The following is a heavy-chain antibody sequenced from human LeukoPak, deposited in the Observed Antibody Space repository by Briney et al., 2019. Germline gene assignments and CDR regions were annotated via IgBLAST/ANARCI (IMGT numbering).Heavy chain of an antibody. Sequence: GGSLRLSCAASGFTFSSSSMNWVRQAPGKGLEWVSLITGNGGTTHYADSAKGRFTISRDNSKNTLYLQMNSLRAEDTAVYYCAIDYDSSGSYFDYWGQGTLVTVSS. CDR3: AIDYDSSGSYFDY. J-gene: IGHJ4*02. CDR2: ITGNGGTT. D-gene: IGHD3-22*01. CDR1: GFTFSSSS. V-gene: IGHV3-23*01.